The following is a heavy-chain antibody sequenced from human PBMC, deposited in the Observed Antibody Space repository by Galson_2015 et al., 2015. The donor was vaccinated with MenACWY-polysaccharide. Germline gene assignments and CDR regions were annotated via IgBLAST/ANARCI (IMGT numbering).Heavy chain of an antibody. CDR3: VKDRGAVFGDI. D-gene: IGHD3-3*01. J-gene: IGHJ3*02. V-gene: IGHV3-23*01. CDR1: GFTFSTYA. CDR2: ISNRGDRT. Sequence: SLRLSCAASGFTFSTYAMSWVRQAPGKGLDWVATISNRGDRTYYADSVQGRFTISRDDSRNTVSLQMSSLRAGDTALYYCVKDRGAVFGDIWGQGTMVTVS.